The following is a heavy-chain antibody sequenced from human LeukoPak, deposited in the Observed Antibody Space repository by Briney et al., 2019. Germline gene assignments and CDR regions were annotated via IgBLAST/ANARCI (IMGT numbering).Heavy chain of an antibody. J-gene: IGHJ4*02. CDR1: GYSFNSYW. CDR2: IYPGDSDT. D-gene: IGHD6-13*01. CDR3: ARQRAAAGAGEDY. V-gene: IGHV5-51*01. Sequence: GGSLKVSCKGSGYSFNSYWIGWVRQMPGKGLEWMGIIYPGDSDTRYSQSFQGQVTISADKSISTAYLQWSGLKASDTAMYYCARQRAAAGAGEDYWGQGTLVTVSS.